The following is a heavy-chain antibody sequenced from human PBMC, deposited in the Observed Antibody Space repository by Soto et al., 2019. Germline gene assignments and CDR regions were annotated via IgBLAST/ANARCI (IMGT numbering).Heavy chain of an antibody. CDR1: GFTFSNYA. D-gene: IGHD5-18*01. J-gene: IGHJ6*02. V-gene: IGHV3-30-3*01. CDR2: ISYDGSDK. CDR3: ARDTGPNGYNYYYFGMDV. Sequence: LRLSCAASGFTFSNYAMHWVRQAPGKGLEWVAVISYDGSDKYNANSVKGRFTISRDNSKNTLYLQMNSLRAEDTAVYYCARDTGPNGYNYYYFGMDVWGQGTTVTVSS.